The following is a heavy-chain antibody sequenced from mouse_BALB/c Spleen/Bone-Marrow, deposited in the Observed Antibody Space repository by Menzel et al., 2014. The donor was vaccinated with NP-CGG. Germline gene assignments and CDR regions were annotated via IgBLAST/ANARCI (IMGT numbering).Heavy chain of an antibody. V-gene: IGHV1-18*01. CDR3: AREEAFDYVIAY. Sequence: VQLQQPGPELVTPGASVKISCKTSGYTFTEYTMHWVKQSHGKSLEWIGGFNPNNGGTSYNHKFKGKATLTVDKSSSTAYMELRSLTSEDSAVYYCAREEAFDYVIAYWGQGTLVTVSA. CDR1: GYTFTEYT. CDR2: FNPNNGGT. D-gene: IGHD2-4*01. J-gene: IGHJ3*01.